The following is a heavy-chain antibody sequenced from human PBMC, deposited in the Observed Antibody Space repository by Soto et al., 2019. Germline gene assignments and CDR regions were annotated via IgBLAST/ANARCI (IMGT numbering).Heavy chain of an antibody. J-gene: IGHJ4*02. CDR1: GASISSGGYY. V-gene: IGHV4-31*03. D-gene: IGHD5-18*01. CDR3: ARTVWIRLWFDY. Sequence: QVQLLESGPGLVKPSQTLSLICNVSGASISSGGYYWSWIRQRPGGGLEWLGFIYYSGISHYNPSLKSRATISVDTSKNQFSLTLISVTAADTAVYYFARTVWIRLWFDYWGQGALVTVS. CDR2: IYYSGIS.